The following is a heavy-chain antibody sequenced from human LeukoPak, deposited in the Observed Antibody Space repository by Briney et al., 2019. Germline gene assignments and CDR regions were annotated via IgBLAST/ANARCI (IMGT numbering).Heavy chain of an antibody. CDR1: GGSISSSSYY. CDR2: IYYSGST. Sequence: SETLSLTCTVSGGSISSSSYYWGWIRQPPGKGLEWIGSIYYSGSTYYNPSLKSRVTISVDTSKNQFSLKLSSVTAADTAVYYCARDPLPFTVTIDYWGQGTLVTVSS. V-gene: IGHV4-39*02. D-gene: IGHD4-17*01. CDR3: ARDPLPFTVTIDY. J-gene: IGHJ4*02.